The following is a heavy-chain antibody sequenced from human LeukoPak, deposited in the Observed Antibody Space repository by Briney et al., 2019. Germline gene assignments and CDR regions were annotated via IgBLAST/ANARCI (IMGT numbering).Heavy chain of an antibody. CDR2: IYYSGST. D-gene: IGHD6-13*01. J-gene: IGHJ4*02. V-gene: IGHV4-39*01. CDR3: ARLRATRFYSSPITWVDY. Sequence: SETLSLTCGVSGASINSGGYYWGGFRQPPGRGRRGIGGIYYSGSTYYNPSLKNRVTISVDTSKNQFSLKLSSVTAADTAVYYCARLRATRFYSSPITWVDYWGQGTLVTVSS. CDR1: GASINSGGYY.